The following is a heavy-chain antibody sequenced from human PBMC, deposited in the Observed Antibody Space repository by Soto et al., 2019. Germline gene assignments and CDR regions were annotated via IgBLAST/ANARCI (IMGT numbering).Heavy chain of an antibody. D-gene: IGHD4-4*01. Sequence: GASLRLSCEASGFTFSGYWMRGVRQAPGKGLEWVADIKHDGSVQYYADSVKGRFTISRDNAKKLLYLQMNGLRAEDTALYYCARAPYSNAWYRFDLWGQGTLVTGSA. J-gene: IGHJ4*02. V-gene: IGHV3-7*03. CDR2: IKHDGSVQ. CDR1: GFTFSGYW. CDR3: ARAPYSNAWYRFDL.